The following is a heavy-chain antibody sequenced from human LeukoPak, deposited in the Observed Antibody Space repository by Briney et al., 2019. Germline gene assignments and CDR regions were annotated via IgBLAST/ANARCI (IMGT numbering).Heavy chain of an antibody. D-gene: IGHD2-2*01. CDR2: IYYSGST. Sequence: PSETLSLTCTVSGGSISSYYWSWIRQPPGKGLEWIGYIYYSGSTNYNPSLKGRVTISVDTSKNQFSLKLSSVTAADTAVYYCARVTPYCSSTSCYNGPIDYWGQGTLVTVSS. V-gene: IGHV4-59*01. CDR3: ARVTPYCSSTSCYNGPIDY. CDR1: GGSISSYY. J-gene: IGHJ4*02.